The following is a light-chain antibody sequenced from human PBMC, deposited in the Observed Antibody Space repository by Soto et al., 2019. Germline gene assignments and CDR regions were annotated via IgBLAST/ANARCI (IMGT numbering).Light chain of an antibody. CDR1: SSDVGTYNL. J-gene: IGLJ1*01. Sequence: QSVLTQPASVSGSPGQSITISCTGTSSDVGTYNLVSWYQHHPGKAPKLMIYEGSKRPSGVSNRFSGSKSGNTASLTISGLQAEDEADYYCCSYAGSSTYVFGIGTKVTVL. CDR2: EGS. V-gene: IGLV2-23*01. CDR3: CSYAGSSTYV.